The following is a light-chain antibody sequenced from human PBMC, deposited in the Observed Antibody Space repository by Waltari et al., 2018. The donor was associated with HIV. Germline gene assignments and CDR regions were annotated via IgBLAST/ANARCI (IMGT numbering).Light chain of an antibody. J-gene: IGLJ2*01. CDR2: EVS. Sequence: QSALTQPASVSGSPGQSISISCTGPSSAVGGYNAVSWYQQHPAKAPKLEILEVSNRPSGVSNRFSGSKSGNRASLTISGLQAEDEAYYYCSSYTSSDTVVFGGGTKVTVL. CDR1: SSAVGGYNA. V-gene: IGLV2-14*01. CDR3: SSYTSSDTVV.